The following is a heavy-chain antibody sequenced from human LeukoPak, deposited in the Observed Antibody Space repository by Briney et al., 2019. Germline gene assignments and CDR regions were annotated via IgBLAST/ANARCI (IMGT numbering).Heavy chain of an antibody. CDR1: GFIVTSNY. D-gene: IGHD3-10*01. V-gene: IGHV3-23*01. J-gene: IGHJ4*02. CDR2: VSGNGKTT. Sequence: GGSLRLSCAASGFIVTSNYLNWVRQAPGKGLEWVSAVSGNGKTTYYADSVKGRFTISRDNSKTTLNLQMSSLRAEDTAVYYCAKVGVWFGVPLDYWGQGTLVTVSS. CDR3: AKVGVWFGVPLDY.